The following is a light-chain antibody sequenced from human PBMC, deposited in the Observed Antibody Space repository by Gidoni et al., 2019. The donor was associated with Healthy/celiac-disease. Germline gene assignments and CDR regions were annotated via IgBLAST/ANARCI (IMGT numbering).Light chain of an antibody. J-gene: IGKJ3*01. CDR2: GAS. Sequence: EIVLTQSPGTLSLSPGERATLSYRASQNVSSSYLAWYQQKPGQAPRLLIYGASSRATGIPDRFSGSGSGTDFTLTISRLEPEDFAVSYCQPYGSSPPLTFGPGTKVEIK. V-gene: IGKV3-20*01. CDR3: QPYGSSPPLT. CDR1: QNVSSSY.